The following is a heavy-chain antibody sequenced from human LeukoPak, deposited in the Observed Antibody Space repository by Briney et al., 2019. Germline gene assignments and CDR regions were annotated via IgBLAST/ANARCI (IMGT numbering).Heavy chain of an antibody. CDR2: IKGDGSVT. V-gene: IGHV3-74*01. CDR1: GFTFRNAW. D-gene: IGHD3-3*01. Sequence: GGSLRLSCAASGFTFRNAWMHWVRQAPGKGLVWVSRIKGDGSVTVYADSVKGRFTISRDNAKNTLYLQMNSLRVEDTAVYYCARSDWFDPWGQGTLVTVSS. CDR3: ARSDWFDP. J-gene: IGHJ5*02.